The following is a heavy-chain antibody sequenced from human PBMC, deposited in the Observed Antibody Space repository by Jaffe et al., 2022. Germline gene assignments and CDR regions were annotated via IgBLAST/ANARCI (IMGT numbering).Heavy chain of an antibody. J-gene: IGHJ3*02. CDR3: ARELFDGYSRRAFDI. CDR2: ISRSSSYI. V-gene: IGHV3-21*01. D-gene: IGHD6-13*01. CDR1: GFTSSSYS. Sequence: EVQVVESGGGLVKPGGSLRLSCAASGFTSSSYSMNWVRQAPGKGLEWVSSISRSSSYIYEDSVKGRFTISRDNAKNSLYLQMNSLRAEDTAVYYCARELFDGYSRRAFDIWGQGTMVTVSS.